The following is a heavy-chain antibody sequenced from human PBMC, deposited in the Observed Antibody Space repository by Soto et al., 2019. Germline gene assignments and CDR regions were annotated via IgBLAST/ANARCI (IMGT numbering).Heavy chain of an antibody. J-gene: IGHJ6*03. D-gene: IGHD2-2*01. CDR2: INAGNGNT. Sequence: ASVKVSCKASGYTFTSYAMHWVRQAPGQRLEWMGWINAGNGNTKYSQKFQGRVTITADKSTSTAYMELSSLRSEDTAVYYCAASYCSSTSCYDPYYYMDVWGKGTTVTVS. CDR1: GYTFTSYA. CDR3: AASYCSSTSCYDPYYYMDV. V-gene: IGHV1-3*01.